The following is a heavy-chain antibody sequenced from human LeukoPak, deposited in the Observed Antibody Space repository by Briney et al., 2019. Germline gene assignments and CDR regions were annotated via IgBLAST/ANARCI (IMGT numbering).Heavy chain of an antibody. CDR3: ARALKYCSSTSCPTPYYYYGMDV. D-gene: IGHD2-2*01. J-gene: IGHJ6*02. Sequence: SVKVSCKASGGTFSSYAISWVRQAPGQGLEWMGRIIPILGIANYAQKFQGGVTITADKSTSTAYMELSSLRSEDTAVYYCARALKYCSSTSCPTPYYYYGMDVWGQGTTVTVSS. V-gene: IGHV1-69*04. CDR2: IIPILGIA. CDR1: GGTFSSYA.